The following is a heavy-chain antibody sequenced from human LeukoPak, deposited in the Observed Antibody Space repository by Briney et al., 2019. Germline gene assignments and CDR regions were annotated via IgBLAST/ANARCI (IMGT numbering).Heavy chain of an antibody. CDR2: IRYDGSNT. Sequence: GSLRLSCAASGFTFSSYGMHWVRQAPGKGLEWVAFIRYDGSNTFYGDSVKGRFTISRDNSKNTLHLQMNSLKTEDTAMYYCAKGYQLFTFDFCGQGTLVTVSS. D-gene: IGHD2-2*01. V-gene: IGHV3-30*02. J-gene: IGHJ4*02. CDR3: AKGYQLFTFDF. CDR1: GFTFSSYG.